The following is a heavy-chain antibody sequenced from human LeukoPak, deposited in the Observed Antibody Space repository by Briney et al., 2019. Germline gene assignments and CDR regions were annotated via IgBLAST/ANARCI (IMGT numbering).Heavy chain of an antibody. V-gene: IGHV3-48*04. CDR1: GFTFSGYS. J-gene: IGHJ4*02. CDR2: ISSSSSTI. D-gene: IGHD3-9*01. Sequence: GGSLRVSCAASGFTFSGYSMNWVRQAPGKGVECVSYISSSSSTIYYADSVKGRFTISRDNAKNSLYLQMNSLRAEDTAVYYCARDPHYDILTGYPHFDYWGQGTLVTVSS. CDR3: ARDPHYDILTGYPHFDY.